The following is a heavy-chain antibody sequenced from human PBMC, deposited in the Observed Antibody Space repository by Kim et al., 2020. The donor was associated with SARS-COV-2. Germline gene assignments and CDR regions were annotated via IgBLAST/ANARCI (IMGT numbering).Heavy chain of an antibody. Sequence: GGSLRLSCAASGFTFSSYSMNWVRQAPGKGLEWVSSISSSSSYIYYADSVKGRFTISRDNAKNSLYLQMNSLRAEDTAVYYCARIIQGSSSFSWFDPWGQGTLVTVSS. V-gene: IGHV3-21*01. CDR2: ISSSSSYI. CDR1: GFTFSSYS. J-gene: IGHJ5*02. D-gene: IGHD6-13*01. CDR3: ARIIQGSSSFSWFDP.